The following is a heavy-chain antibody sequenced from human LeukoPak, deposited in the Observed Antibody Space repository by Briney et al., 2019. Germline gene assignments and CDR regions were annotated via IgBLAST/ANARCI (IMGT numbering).Heavy chain of an antibody. CDR3: EKDLSGYNGIPGY. V-gene: IGHV3-30*02. CDR1: GFTFSSYG. D-gene: IGHD5-24*01. J-gene: IGHJ4*02. Sequence: GGSLRLSCAASGFTFSSYGMHWVRQAPGKGLEGGAFIRYEGSNKYYADSVKGRFTISRDNSKNTLYLQMNSLRAEDTAVYYCEKDLSGYNGIPGYWGQGTLVTVSS. CDR2: IRYEGSNK.